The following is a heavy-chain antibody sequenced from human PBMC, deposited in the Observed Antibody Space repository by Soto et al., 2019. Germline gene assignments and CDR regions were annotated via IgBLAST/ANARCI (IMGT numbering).Heavy chain of an antibody. V-gene: IGHV1-18*01. D-gene: IGHD5-12*01. Sequence: QVHLVQSGVEVKTPGASVKVSCQASGYTFFTYDISWVRQAPGQGLEWMGWISTYSGDTKYAQKFQGRVTMTTDTSTTTAYLELRSLRSDETAVYYCARHHVPTTSENWFDPWGQGTLVTVSS. J-gene: IGHJ5*02. CDR3: ARHHVPTTSENWFDP. CDR1: GYTFFTYD. CDR2: ISTYSGDT.